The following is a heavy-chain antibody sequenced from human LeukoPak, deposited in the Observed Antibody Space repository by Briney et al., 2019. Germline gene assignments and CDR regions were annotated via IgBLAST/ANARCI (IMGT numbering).Heavy chain of an antibody. J-gene: IGHJ4*02. CDR1: VFNFS. CDR2: ISGSGGST. D-gene: IGHD6-13*01. V-gene: IGHV3-23*01. CDR3: AKDLAIASAGSY. Sequence: GGSLRLSCTASVFNFSVAWVRQAPGMGLEWVSAISGSGGSTYYADSVKRRFTISRDNSKNTLYLQMNSLRAEDTAVYYCAKDLAIASAGSYWGQGTLVTVSS.